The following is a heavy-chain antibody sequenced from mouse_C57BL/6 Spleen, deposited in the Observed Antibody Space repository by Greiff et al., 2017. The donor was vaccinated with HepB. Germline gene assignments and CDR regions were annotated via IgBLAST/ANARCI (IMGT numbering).Heavy chain of an antibody. V-gene: IGHV1-81*01. CDR1: GYTFTSYG. CDR3: AREPYYGSSYEYFDY. D-gene: IGHD1-1*01. J-gene: IGHJ2*01. CDR2: IYPRSGNT. Sequence: QVQLQQSGAELARPGASVKLSCKASGYTFTSYGISWVKQRTGQGLEWIGEIYPRSGNTYYNEKFKGKATLTADKSSSTAYMELRSLTSEDSAVYFCAREPYYGSSYEYFDYWGQGTTLTVSS.